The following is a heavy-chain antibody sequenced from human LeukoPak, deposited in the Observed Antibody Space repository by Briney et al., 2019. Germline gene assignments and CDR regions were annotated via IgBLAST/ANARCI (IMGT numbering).Heavy chain of an antibody. Sequence: PSETLSLTCTVSGGSISSSSYYWGWIRQPPGKGLEWIGSIYYSGSTYYNPSLKSRVTLSVDTSKNQFSLKLSSVTAADTAVYYCARGSLYDSSGQISNWFDPWGQGTLVTVSS. CDR2: IYYSGST. CDR1: GGSISSSSYY. J-gene: IGHJ5*02. D-gene: IGHD3-22*01. V-gene: IGHV4-39*07. CDR3: ARGSLYDSSGQISNWFDP.